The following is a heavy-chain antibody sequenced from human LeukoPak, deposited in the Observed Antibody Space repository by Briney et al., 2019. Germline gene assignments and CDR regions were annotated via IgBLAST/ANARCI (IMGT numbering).Heavy chain of an antibody. CDR3: ARDWRQDNAFDL. J-gene: IGHJ3*01. CDR2: IIQDGSEE. D-gene: IGHD2-15*01. V-gene: IGHV3-7*01. CDR1: EFTFRGHQ. Sequence: GGSLRLSCAASEFTFRGHQMSWVRQAPGKGPEWVAKIIQDGSEEYYLDSVKGRFTISRDNGKNSLYLEMNSLRVEDTAVYYCARDWRQDNAFDLWGRGTMVTVSS.